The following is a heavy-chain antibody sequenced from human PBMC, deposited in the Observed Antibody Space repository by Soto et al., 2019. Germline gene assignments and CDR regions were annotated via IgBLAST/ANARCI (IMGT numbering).Heavy chain of an antibody. CDR3: ARREGIVRLSYYFDY. V-gene: IGHV3-30-3*01. J-gene: IGHJ4*02. Sequence: LRLSCAASGFTFSSYAMHWVRQAPGKGLEWVAVISYDGSNKYYADSVKGRFTISRDNSKNTLYLQMNSLRAEDTAVYYCARREGIVRLSYYFDYWGQGTLVTVYS. CDR2: ISYDGSNK. CDR1: GFTFSSYA. D-gene: IGHD2-21*01.